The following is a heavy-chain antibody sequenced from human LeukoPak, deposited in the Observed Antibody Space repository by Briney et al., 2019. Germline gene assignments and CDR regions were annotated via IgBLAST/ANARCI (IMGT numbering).Heavy chain of an antibody. J-gene: IGHJ4*02. CDR1: GGSISSYY. D-gene: IGHD3-22*01. V-gene: IGHV4-59*01. CDR2: IYYSGST. CDR3: AKNGPMIVV. Sequence: SETLSLTCTVSGGSISSYYWSWIRQPPGKGLEWIGYIYYSGSTNYNPSLKRRVTISVDTSKNQFSLKLSSVTAADTAVYYCAKNGPMIVVWGQGTLDSVSS.